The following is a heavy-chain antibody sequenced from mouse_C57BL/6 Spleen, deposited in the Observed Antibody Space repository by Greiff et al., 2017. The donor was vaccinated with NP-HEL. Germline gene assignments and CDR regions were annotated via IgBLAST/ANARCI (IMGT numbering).Heavy chain of an antibody. CDR1: GFSLTSYA. J-gene: IGHJ3*01. Sequence: VKLMESGPGLVAPSQSLSITCTVSGFSLTSYAISWVRQPPGKGLEWLGVIWTGGGTNYNSALKSRLSISKDNSKSQVFLKMNSLQTDDTARYYCARCSPYYDYDEGSSFAYWGQGTLVTVSA. V-gene: IGHV2-9-1*01. CDR2: IWTGGGT. D-gene: IGHD2-4*01. CDR3: ARCSPYYDYDEGSSFAY.